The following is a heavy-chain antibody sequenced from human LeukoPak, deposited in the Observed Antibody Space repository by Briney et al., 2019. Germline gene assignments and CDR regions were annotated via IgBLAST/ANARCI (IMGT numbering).Heavy chain of an antibody. V-gene: IGHV4-59*08. CDR2: ISYSGTT. CDR3: ASSPYYYDSSGYYN. J-gene: IGHJ4*02. Sequence: PSETLSLTCTGSGDSISSNYWSWIRQPPGKGLEWIGYISYSGTTNYKPSLKSRVTISLATSKNQFSLKLSSVTAADTAVYYCASSPYYYDSSGYYNWGQGTLVTVSS. D-gene: IGHD3-22*01. CDR1: GDSISSNY.